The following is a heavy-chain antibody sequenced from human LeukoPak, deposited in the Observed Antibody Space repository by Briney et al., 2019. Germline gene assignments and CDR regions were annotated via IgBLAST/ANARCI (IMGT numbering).Heavy chain of an antibody. CDR2: ISSSSSYI. CDR3: ARGSDTIFGVVNFDY. D-gene: IGHD3-3*01. Sequence: GGSLRLSCAASGFTFSSYSMNWVRQAPGKGLEWVSSISSSSSYIYYADSVKGRFTISRDNAKNSLYLQMNSLRAEDTAVYYCARGSDTIFGVVNFDYWGQGTLVTVSS. CDR1: GFTFSSYS. V-gene: IGHV3-21*01. J-gene: IGHJ4*02.